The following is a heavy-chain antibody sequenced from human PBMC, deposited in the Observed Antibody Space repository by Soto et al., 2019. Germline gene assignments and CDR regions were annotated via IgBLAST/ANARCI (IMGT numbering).Heavy chain of an antibody. Sequence: QVQLVQSGAEVKKPGASVKVSCKASGYTFTNYGLSWVRQAPGQGLEWVGWISTNKGNTNSAQKFPGRVTMPTDTATRTAYMELRSLRSDHTALYYCAREGWIVGAVNTYYYYGMDVWAEGPRSPSP. D-gene: IGHD2-15*01. CDR3: AREGWIVGAVNTYYYYGMDV. V-gene: IGHV1-18*01. J-gene: IGHJ6*02. CDR2: ISTNKGNT. CDR1: GYTFTNYG.